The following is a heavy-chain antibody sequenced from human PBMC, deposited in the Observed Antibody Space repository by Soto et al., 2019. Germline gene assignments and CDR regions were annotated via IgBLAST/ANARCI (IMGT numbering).Heavy chain of an antibody. Sequence: QVQLVQSGAEVKKPGASVKVSCKASGYTFTSYGISWVRQAPGQGLEWMGWISGKTAKTNYAQNLQGRVTITTDTSTSTAYMELRILRSDDTAVYYCARVPREIILVGMDVWGQGTTVTVSS. D-gene: IGHD2-2*01. J-gene: IGHJ6*02. CDR3: ARVPREIILVGMDV. CDR2: ISGKTAKT. CDR1: GYTFTSYG. V-gene: IGHV1-18*04.